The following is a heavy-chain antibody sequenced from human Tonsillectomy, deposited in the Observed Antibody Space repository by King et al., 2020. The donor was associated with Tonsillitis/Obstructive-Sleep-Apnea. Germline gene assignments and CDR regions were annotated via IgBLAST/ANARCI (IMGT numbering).Heavy chain of an antibody. D-gene: IGHD3-3*01. J-gene: IGHJ6*02. CDR1: GFTFSNAW. V-gene: IGHV3-15*07. CDR2: IKSKTDGGTT. Sequence: VQLVESGGGLVKPGGSLRLSCAASGFTFSNAWMNWVRQAPGKGLEWVGRIKSKTDGGTTDYAAPVKGRFTISRDDSKNTLYLQMNSLKTEDTAVYYCTTLGSYDFWSGPKQYYYYGMDVWGQGTTVTVSS. CDR3: TTLGSYDFWSGPKQYYYYGMDV.